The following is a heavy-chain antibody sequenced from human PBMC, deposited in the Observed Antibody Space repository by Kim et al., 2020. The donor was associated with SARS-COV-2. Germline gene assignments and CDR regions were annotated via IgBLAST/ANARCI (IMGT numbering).Heavy chain of an antibody. V-gene: IGHV4-4*07. Sequence: NYIPPLERRVTMSVDTSQNQFSLKLRSMTAADTAVYYCARVVAVAPRYFDYWGQGILVTVSS. D-gene: IGHD6-19*01. J-gene: IGHJ4*02. CDR3: ARVVAVAPRYFDY.